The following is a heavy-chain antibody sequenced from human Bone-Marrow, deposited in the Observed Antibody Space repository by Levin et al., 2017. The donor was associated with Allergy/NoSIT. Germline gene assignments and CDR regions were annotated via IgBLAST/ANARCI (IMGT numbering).Heavy chain of an antibody. V-gene: IGHV3-23*01. Sequence: GESLKISCAASGLSFSTYAMSWVRQAPGKGLEWVSAISGSGDKRYYVDSVKGRFTISRDNSKNTLYLQMNSLRAEDTAVYYCARDWGVAVAGISYYFDDWGQGTLVTVSS. D-gene: IGHD6-13*01. CDR3: ARDWGVAVAGISYYFDD. CDR1: GLSFSTYA. J-gene: IGHJ4*02. CDR2: ISGSGDKR.